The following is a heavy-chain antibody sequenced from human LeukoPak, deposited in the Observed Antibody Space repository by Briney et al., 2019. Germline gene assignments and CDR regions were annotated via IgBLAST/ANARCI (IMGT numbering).Heavy chain of an antibody. V-gene: IGHV3-30*18. CDR3: AKDLTVRIGYDGVLVH. Sequence: GGSLRLSCAASGFTFSSDGMRWGRQAPGKGLEWVAVISYDGSNKYYADSVKGRFTISRDNSKNTLYLQMNSLRVEDTAVYYGAKDLTVRIGYDGVLVHGGQGTLVTVSS. CDR2: ISYDGSNK. D-gene: IGHD5-12*01. CDR1: GFTFSSDG. J-gene: IGHJ4*02.